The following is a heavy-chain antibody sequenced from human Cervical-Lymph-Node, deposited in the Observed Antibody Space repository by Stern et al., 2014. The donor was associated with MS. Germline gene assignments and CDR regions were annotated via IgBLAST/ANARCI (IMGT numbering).Heavy chain of an antibody. Sequence: VQLEESGAEVRQPGASVKVSCKASGYTFTSYDINWVRQATGQGLEWMGWLTPKPGDTAYAQKFQGRVSMTSNTSIRTAYMELSSLRSEDTAVYYCARFLTGAGSFDFWGQGTMVTVSS. CDR2: LTPKPGDT. D-gene: IGHD6-19*01. J-gene: IGHJ3*01. CDR3: ARFLTGAGSFDF. CDR1: GYTFTSYD. V-gene: IGHV1-8*01.